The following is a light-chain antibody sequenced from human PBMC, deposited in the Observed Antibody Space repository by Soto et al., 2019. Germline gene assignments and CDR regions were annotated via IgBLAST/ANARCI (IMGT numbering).Light chain of an antibody. CDR2: EGS. V-gene: IGLV2-23*03. CDR3: CSYAGSSTVGYV. CDR1: SSDVGGYNY. Sequence: QSVLTQPASVSGSPGQSITISCTGTSSDVGGYNYVSWYRQHPGKAPKLMIYEGSKRPSGVSNRFSGSKSGNTASLTISGLQAEDEADYYCCSYAGSSTVGYVFGTGTKVTVL. J-gene: IGLJ1*01.